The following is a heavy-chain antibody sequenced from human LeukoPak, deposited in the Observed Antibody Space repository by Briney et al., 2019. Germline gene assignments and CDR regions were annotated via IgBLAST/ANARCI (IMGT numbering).Heavy chain of an antibody. J-gene: IGHJ6*02. CDR1: GLTFSSYS. D-gene: IGHD1-1*01. V-gene: IGHV3-21*01. CDR2: ISSSSTYI. Sequence: GGSLRLSCAASGLTFSSYSMNWVRQAPGKGLEWVSSISSSSTYIYYADSVRGRFTISRDNAKNSLYLQMNSLRAEDTAVYYCATRPTGKGNGMDVWGQGTTVTVSS. CDR3: ATRPTGKGNGMDV.